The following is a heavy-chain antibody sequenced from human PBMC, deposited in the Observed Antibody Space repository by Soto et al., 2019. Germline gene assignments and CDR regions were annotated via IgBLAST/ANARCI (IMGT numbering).Heavy chain of an antibody. Sequence: QVQLVESGGGVVQPGRSLRLSCAASGFTFSSYAMHWVRQAPGKGLEWVAVISYDGSNKYYADSVKGRFTISRDNSKNGLYLQVTSLRAEDTAVYNCARVGAWERPKRAFDIWGQGTMVIVSS. D-gene: IGHD1-26*01. J-gene: IGHJ3*02. V-gene: IGHV3-30-3*01. CDR1: GFTFSSYA. CDR3: ARVGAWERPKRAFDI. CDR2: ISYDGSNK.